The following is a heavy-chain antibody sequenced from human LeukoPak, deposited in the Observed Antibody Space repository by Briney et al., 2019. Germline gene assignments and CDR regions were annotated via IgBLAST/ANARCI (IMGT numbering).Heavy chain of an antibody. CDR2: ISPNSGAT. CDR3: ARVGRRAAAGTPFDY. CDR1: GYTFTGYY. J-gene: IGHJ4*02. Sequence: ASVTVSFKASGYTFTGYYMHWVRQAPGQGLEWMGWISPNSGATNYAQKFQGRVTMTRDTSISTAYMELSRLRSDDTAVYYCARVGRRAAAGTPFDYWGQGTLVTVSS. D-gene: IGHD6-13*01. V-gene: IGHV1-2*02.